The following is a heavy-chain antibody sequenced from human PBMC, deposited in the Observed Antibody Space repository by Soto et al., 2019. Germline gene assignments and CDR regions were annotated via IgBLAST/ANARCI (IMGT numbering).Heavy chain of an antibody. CDR3: ARMLMVRGVNWFDP. J-gene: IGHJ5*02. Sequence: KQSPTLSLTCAISGDSVSSNSAAWNWIRQSPSRGLEWLGRTYYRSKWYNDYAVSVKSRITINPDTSKNQFSLQLNSVTPEDTAVYYCARMLMVRGVNWFDPWGQGTLVTVSS. V-gene: IGHV6-1*01. D-gene: IGHD3-10*01. CDR1: GDSVSSNSAA. CDR2: TYYRSKWYN.